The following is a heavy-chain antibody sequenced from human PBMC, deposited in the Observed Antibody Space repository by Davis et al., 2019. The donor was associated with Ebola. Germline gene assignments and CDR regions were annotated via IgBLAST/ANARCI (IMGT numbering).Heavy chain of an antibody. Sequence: PGGSLRLSCVASGFTSSDYAMSWVRQAPGKGLEWVSSITNSGTSTYYADSVKGRFYISRDNSKNTLSLQMNSLRAEDTALYYCAKEVGHNWGYFDYWGQGTLVTVSS. V-gene: IGHV3-23*01. CDR2: ITNSGTST. J-gene: IGHJ4*02. D-gene: IGHD3-16*01. CDR1: GFTSSDYA. CDR3: AKEVGHNWGYFDY.